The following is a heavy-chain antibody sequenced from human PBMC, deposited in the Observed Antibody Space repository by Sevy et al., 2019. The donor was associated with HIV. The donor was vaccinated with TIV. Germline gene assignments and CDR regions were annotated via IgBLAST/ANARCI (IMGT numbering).Heavy chain of an antibody. Sequence: ASVKVSCKVSGYTLTELSIHWVRQAPGKGLEWLVTFDPEDGKTIYAQNFQGRVTMTEDTSTVTTYMELSSLRSEDTAGYYCASTRDYYDSRGDYCDYWGQGTLVTVSS. CDR2: FDPEDGKT. J-gene: IGHJ4*02. CDR1: GYTLTELS. V-gene: IGHV1-24*01. D-gene: IGHD3-22*01. CDR3: ASTRDYYDSRGDYCDY.